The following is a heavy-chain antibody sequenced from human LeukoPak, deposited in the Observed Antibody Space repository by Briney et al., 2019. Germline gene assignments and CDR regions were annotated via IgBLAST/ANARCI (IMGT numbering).Heavy chain of an antibody. Sequence: SETLSPTCTVSGGSISSSNYYWGWIRQPPGKGLEWIRSIYYSGSTYYNPSLKSRVTISVDTSKNQFSLKLSSVTAADTAVYYCARSEGSSWTRYYYWGQGTLVTVSS. J-gene: IGHJ4*02. CDR3: ARSEGSSWTRYYY. CDR2: IYYSGST. D-gene: IGHD6-13*01. V-gene: IGHV4-39*01. CDR1: GGSISSSNYY.